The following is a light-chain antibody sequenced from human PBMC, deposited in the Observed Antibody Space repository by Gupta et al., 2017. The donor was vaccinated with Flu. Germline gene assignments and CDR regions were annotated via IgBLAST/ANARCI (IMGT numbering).Light chain of an antibody. J-gene: IGKJ2*01. CDR2: DAS. CDR3: QKRSNCPPYT. Sequence: EVVLTQSPATLSLSPGERPTLSCRDSQSVGTYLAWYQQKPGQTPRLLVYDASNRATGIPASFSGSGSGTDFTLIISSLEPEDFAVYYCQKRSNCPPYTFGQGTRLEI. V-gene: IGKV3-11*01. CDR1: QSVGTY.